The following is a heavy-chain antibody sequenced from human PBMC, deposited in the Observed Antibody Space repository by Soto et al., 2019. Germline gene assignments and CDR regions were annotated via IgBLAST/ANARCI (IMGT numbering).Heavy chain of an antibody. D-gene: IGHD6-6*01. CDR1: GGSIISASYS. CDR3: AREDATRIERWFDA. V-gene: IGHV4-31*11. Sequence: SETLSLTCAVSGGSIISASYSWNWIRQSPGRGLEWIGHIYSSGSTYYNPSLKSRVSISVDTSNNQFSLKLTSVTAADTAVYFCAREDATRIERWFDAWGQGILVTVSS. CDR2: IYSSGST. J-gene: IGHJ5*02.